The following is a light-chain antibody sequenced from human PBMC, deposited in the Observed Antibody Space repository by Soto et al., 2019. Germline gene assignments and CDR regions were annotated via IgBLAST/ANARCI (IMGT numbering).Light chain of an antibody. CDR2: GAS. V-gene: IGKV3-20*01. Sequence: EIVLTQSPGTLSLCPGERATLSCRASQSVSSSYLAWYQQKPGQAPRLLIYGASSWATGIPDRFSGSGSGTDFTLTISRLEPEDFAVYNCQQFGSSPLFTFGPRTKVDVK. J-gene: IGKJ3*01. CDR1: QSVSSSY. CDR3: QQFGSSPLFT.